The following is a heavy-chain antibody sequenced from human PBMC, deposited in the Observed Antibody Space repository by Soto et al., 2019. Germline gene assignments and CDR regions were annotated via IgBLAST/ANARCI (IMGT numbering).Heavy chain of an antibody. V-gene: IGHV3-53*01. CDR2: IYYNGIT. D-gene: IGHD5-18*01. CDR3: ATGGDTAKDGY. Sequence: VQLVESGGGLIQPGGSLRLSCAASGFTVSNNHMTWVRQAPGRGPEWVSTIYYNGITFYADSVKGRFTISRDNSKNMLYLQMNSLRAEDTALYYCATGGDTAKDGYWGQGTLVTVSS. J-gene: IGHJ4*02. CDR1: GFTVSNNH.